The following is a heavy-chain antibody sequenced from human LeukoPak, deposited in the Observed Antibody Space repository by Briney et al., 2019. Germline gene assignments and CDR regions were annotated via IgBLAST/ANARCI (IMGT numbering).Heavy chain of an antibody. CDR2: IYHHGAT. D-gene: IGHD5-12*01. J-gene: IGHJ4*02. Sequence: SGTLSLTCAVSGGXISSNNCWSWVRQPPGKGLEWIGEIYHHGATNYNPSLKSRVTLSVDKSKNQFSLELSSVTAADTAVYYCARGPSVAAHLDYWGQGTLVTVSS. CDR3: ARGPSVAAHLDY. V-gene: IGHV4-4*02. CDR1: GGXISSNNC.